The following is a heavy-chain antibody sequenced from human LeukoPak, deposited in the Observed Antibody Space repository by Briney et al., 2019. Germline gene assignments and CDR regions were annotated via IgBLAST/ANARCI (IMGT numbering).Heavy chain of an antibody. J-gene: IGHJ4*02. CDR2: INPNSGGT. CDR3: ARGIVGAPGFDY. V-gene: IGHV1-2*06. Sequence: ASVKVSCKASGYTFTGYYMHWVRQAPGQGLEWMGRINPNSGGTNYAQKFQGRVTMTRDTSISTAYMELSRLRSDDTAVYYCARGIVGAPGFDYWGQGTLVTVSS. CDR1: GYTFTGYY. D-gene: IGHD1-26*01.